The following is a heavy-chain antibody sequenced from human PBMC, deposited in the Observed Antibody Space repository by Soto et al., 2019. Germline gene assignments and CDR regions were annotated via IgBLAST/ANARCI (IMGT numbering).Heavy chain of an antibody. CDR1: GYTFTSYG. V-gene: IGHV1-18*01. J-gene: IGHJ5*02. CDR2: ISAYNGNT. CDR3: ARADHHDGHGYSSFDP. Sequence: ASVKVSCKASGYTFTSYGISWVRQAPGQGLEWMGWISAYNGNTNYAQKLQGRVTMTTDTSTSTAYMELRSLRSDDTAVYYCARADHHDGHGYSSFDPWGQGTLVTVSS. D-gene: IGHD2-21*01.